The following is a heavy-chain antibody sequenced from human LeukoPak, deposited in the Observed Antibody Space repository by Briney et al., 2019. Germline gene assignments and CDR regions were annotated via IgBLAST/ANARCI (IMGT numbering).Heavy chain of an antibody. CDR2: INPNSGGT. CDR3: ARGDIYFDY. J-gene: IGHJ4*02. Sequence: ASVKVSCKASGYTFTGDFMHWVRQAPGQGLEWMGWINPNSGGTKYAEKFQGRVTMTRDTSITTAYMEVSRLTSDDTAVYYCARGDIYFDYWGQGTLVTVSS. CDR1: GYTFTGDF. V-gene: IGHV1-2*02.